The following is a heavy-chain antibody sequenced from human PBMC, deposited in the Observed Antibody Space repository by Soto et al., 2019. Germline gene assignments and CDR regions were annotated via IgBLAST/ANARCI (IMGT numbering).Heavy chain of an antibody. CDR1: GGSISSDSYY. J-gene: IGHJ1*01. V-gene: IGHV4-39*01. CDR2: ISYSGGT. CDR3: ARTLGPQVTGYVDSDYRWTIDQ. D-gene: IGHD4-4*01. Sequence: SETLSLTCTVSGGSISSDSYYWGWIRQSPEKGLEWIASISYSGGTYYSPTLKSRLIISVDTSKNQFFLRLSSVTAADTGVYFCARTLGPQVTGYVDSDYRWTIDQWGQRTLVTVSS.